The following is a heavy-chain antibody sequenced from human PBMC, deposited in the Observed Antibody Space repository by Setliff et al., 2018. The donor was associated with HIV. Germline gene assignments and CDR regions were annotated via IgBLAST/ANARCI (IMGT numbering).Heavy chain of an antibody. D-gene: IGHD3-9*01. J-gene: IGHJ4*02. Sequence: WVRQSPGKGLEWIGEIYHSGSTNYSPSLKSRVTISLDKSKNQFSLKLSSVTAADTAVYYCARDRGGYYDILTGYYTQSYFFYYWGQGTLVTVSS. CDR3: ARDRGGYYDILTGYYTQSYFFYY. CDR2: IYHSGST. V-gene: IGHV4-4*02.